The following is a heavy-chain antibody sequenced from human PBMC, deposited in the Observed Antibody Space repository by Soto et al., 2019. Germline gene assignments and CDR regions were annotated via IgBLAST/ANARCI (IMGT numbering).Heavy chain of an antibody. J-gene: IGHJ4*02. CDR3: ASGKWELEYYFDY. CDR2: IYYSGST. V-gene: IGHV4-59*01. D-gene: IGHD1-26*01. CDR1: GGSISSYY. Sequence: SETLSLTCPVSGGSISSYYWSWIRQPPGKGLEWIGYIYYSGSTNYNPSLKSRVTISVDTSKNQFSLKLSSVTAADTAVYYCASGKWELEYYFDYWGQGTLVTVSS.